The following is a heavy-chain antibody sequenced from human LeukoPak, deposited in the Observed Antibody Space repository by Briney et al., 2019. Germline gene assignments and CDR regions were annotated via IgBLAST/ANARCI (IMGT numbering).Heavy chain of an antibody. Sequence: PSETLSLTCTVSGGSISPYYWSWIRQPPGKGLEWIGYIYYSGSTNYNPSLKSRVTISVDKSKNQFSLKLSSVTAADTAVYYCARAPYSSSWYVDYWGQGTLVTVSS. J-gene: IGHJ4*02. CDR3: ARAPYSSSWYVDY. CDR1: GGSISPYY. D-gene: IGHD6-13*01. CDR2: IYYSGST. V-gene: IGHV4-59*12.